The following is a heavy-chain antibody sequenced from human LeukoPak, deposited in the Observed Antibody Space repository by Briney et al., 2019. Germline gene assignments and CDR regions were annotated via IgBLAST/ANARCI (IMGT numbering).Heavy chain of an antibody. CDR1: GGSISSYY. J-gene: IGHJ6*03. Sequence: SETLFLTCTVSGGSISSYYWSWIRQPAGKGLEWIGRIYTSGSTNYNPSLKSRVTMSVDTSKNQFSLKLSSVTAADTAVYYCARDWSSSANYYMDVWGKGTTVTVSS. V-gene: IGHV4-4*07. D-gene: IGHD3-3*01. CDR3: ARDWSSSANYYMDV. CDR2: IYTSGST.